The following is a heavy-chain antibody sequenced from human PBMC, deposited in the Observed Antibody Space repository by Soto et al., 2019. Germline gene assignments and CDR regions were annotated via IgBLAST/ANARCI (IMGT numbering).Heavy chain of an antibody. CDR1: GYTFDAFD. CDR2: MNPYTGET. CDR3: VRQAGGASTPGDDY. Sequence: QVQLVQSGAEVRNPGASVMVSCKASGYTFDAFDIHWVRQATGQGLELMGWMNPYTGETAYTQTFRGRVSMTRDTSVSTAYMELTSLTSEDSAIYFCVRQAGGASTPGDDYWGQGTLVTVSS. J-gene: IGHJ4*02. D-gene: IGHD2-15*01. V-gene: IGHV1-8*01.